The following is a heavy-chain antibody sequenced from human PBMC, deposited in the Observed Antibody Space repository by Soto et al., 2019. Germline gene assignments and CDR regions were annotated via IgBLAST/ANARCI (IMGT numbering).Heavy chain of an antibody. J-gene: IGHJ4*02. CDR2: ISANNGNT. V-gene: IGHV1-18*01. CDR3: ARVTTGTTDY. D-gene: IGHD1-1*01. CDR1: GYTFTTYG. Sequence: QVQLVQSGAEVKKPGASVKVSCKASGYTFTTYGISWVRQAPGQGLEWMGWISANNGNTNYAQKLQGRVTTTTDTSTTTGYMELRSLRSDYTAVYYCARVTTGTTDYRGQGTLVTVSS.